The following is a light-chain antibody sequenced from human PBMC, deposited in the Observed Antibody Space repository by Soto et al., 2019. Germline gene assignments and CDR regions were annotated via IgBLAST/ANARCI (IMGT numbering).Light chain of an antibody. CDR3: QQYGSSIT. CDR1: QSVSSSY. Sequence: LLTHSPGTLSLSPGESATLSCRASQSVSSSYLAWYQQKPGQAPRLLIYGASSRATGIPDRFSGSGSGTDSTLTISRLEPEDFAVYYCQQYGSSITFGQGTRLEIK. CDR2: GAS. V-gene: IGKV3-20*01. J-gene: IGKJ5*01.